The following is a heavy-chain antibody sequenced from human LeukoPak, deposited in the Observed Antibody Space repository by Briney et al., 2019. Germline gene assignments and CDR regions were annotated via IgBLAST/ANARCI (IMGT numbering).Heavy chain of an antibody. Sequence: GGSLRLSCAASGFTFASYAMSWVRQAPGKGLEWVSAISASGGGTYYADSVKGRFTISRDNSKDTLFLQMNSLRADDTAVYYCMRAQVWSADDWGQGTLVTVSS. CDR1: GFTFASYA. J-gene: IGHJ4*02. V-gene: IGHV3-23*01. CDR3: MRAQVWSADD. CDR2: ISASGGGT. D-gene: IGHD5-18*01.